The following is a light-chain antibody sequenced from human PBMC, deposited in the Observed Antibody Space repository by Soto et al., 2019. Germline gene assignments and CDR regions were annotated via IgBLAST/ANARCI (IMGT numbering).Light chain of an antibody. J-gene: IGKJ4*01. CDR1: QDISDY. Sequence: DIQMTQSPSSLSASVGDRVTITCQASQDISDYLNWYQQKPGRAPKLLIYDASNLQTGVPSRFSGSGSGTDFSLTISSLQPEDIATYYCQQYDHIPLTFGGGTKVEIK. V-gene: IGKV1-33*01. CDR2: DAS. CDR3: QQYDHIPLT.